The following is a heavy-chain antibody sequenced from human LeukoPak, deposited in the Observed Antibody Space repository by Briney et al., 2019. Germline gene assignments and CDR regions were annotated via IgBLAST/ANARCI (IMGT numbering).Heavy chain of an antibody. CDR1: GFTFSSYG. V-gene: IGHV3-30*02. J-gene: IGHJ4*02. CDR3: AREEYQVLLD. D-gene: IGHD2-15*01. CDR2: IRYDGSNK. Sequence: PGGSLRLSCAASGFTFSSYGMHWVRQAPGKGLERVAFIRYDGSNKYYADSVKGRFTISRDNSKNTLYLQMNSLRAEDTAVYYCAREEYQVLLDWGQGILVTVAS.